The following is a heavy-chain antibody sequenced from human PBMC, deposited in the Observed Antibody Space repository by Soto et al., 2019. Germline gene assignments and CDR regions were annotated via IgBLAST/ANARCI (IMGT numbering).Heavy chain of an antibody. CDR1: GYTFTSYD. CDR3: ARMDNGDSVTPNGNWFDP. CDR2: MNPNTGNT. D-gene: IGHD4-17*01. V-gene: IGHV1-8*01. J-gene: IGHJ5*02. Sequence: QVQLVQSGAEVKKPGASVKVSCKASGYTFTSYDINWVRQATGQGLEWMGWMNPNTGNTGYAQEFRGRVTMTRDTTMCTAYMELSSLRSEDTAVYYCARMDNGDSVTPNGNWFDPWGQGTLVIVTS.